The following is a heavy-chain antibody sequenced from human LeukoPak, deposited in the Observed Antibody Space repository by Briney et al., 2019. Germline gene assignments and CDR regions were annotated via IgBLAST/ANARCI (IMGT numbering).Heavy chain of an antibody. CDR2: INTYNGNT. CDR1: GYTFTSYG. V-gene: IGHV1-18*01. J-gene: IGHJ4*02. D-gene: IGHD3-10*01. CDR3: VRDDLVRGPGY. Sequence: ASVKVCCKASGYTFTSYGISWVRQAPGQGLEWMGWINTYNGNTNYAQKFQGRVTMTTDTSTSTAYMELRSLRSDDTAVYYCVRDDLVRGPGYWGQGTLVTVSS.